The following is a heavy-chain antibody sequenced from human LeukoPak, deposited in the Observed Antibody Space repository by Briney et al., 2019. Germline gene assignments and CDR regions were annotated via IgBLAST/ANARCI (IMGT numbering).Heavy chain of an antibody. CDR2: ISGSGGNT. CDR3: ASGEMATPFDY. D-gene: IGHD5-24*01. J-gene: IGHJ4*02. V-gene: IGHV3-23*01. Sequence: PGGSLRLSCAASGFTFSSYGMSWVRQAPGKGLEWVSAISGSGGNTYYADSVKGRFTISRDNSKSTLYLQMNSLRVEDTAVYYCASGEMATPFDYWGQGTLVTVSS. CDR1: GFTFSSYG.